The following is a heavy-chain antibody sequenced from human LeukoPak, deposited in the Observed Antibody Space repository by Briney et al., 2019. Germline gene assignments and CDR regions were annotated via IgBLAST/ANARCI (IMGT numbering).Heavy chain of an antibody. V-gene: IGHV3-21*01. J-gene: IGHJ4*02. Sequence: GTSLRLSCAASGISFSSHGMHWVRQAPGKGLEWVSSIGSSSSYIYYADSVKGRFTISRDNAKNSLHLQMNSLRAEDTAVYYCAASTKHTAMVDYWGQGTLVTVSS. CDR3: AASTKHTAMVDY. CDR2: IGSSSSYI. CDR1: GISFSSHG. D-gene: IGHD5-18*01.